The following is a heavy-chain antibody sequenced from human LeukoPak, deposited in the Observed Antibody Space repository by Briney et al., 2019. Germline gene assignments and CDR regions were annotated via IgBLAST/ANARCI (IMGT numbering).Heavy chain of an antibody. Sequence: GGSLRLSCAASGFTFSSYAMSWVRQAPGKGLEWVSAISGSGGSTYYADSVKGRFTISGDNSKNTLYLQMNSLRAEDTAVHYCAKARGGYYDSSGYYFLFDYWGQGTLVTVSS. CDR1: GFTFSSYA. J-gene: IGHJ4*02. CDR2: ISGSGGST. CDR3: AKARGGYYDSSGYYFLFDY. D-gene: IGHD3-22*01. V-gene: IGHV3-23*01.